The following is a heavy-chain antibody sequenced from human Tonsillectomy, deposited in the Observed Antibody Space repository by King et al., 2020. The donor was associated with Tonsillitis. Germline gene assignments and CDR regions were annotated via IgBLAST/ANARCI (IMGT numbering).Heavy chain of an antibody. CDR3: ARGQGAYCTHAVCSPFDY. CDR2: ISYDASNK. J-gene: IGHJ4*02. Sequence: VQLVESGGGVVQPGRSLRLSCAASGFTFSSYAMHWVRQAPGKGLEWVAVISYDASNKYYADSVKGRFTISRDNSKNTLYLQMNSLRPEDTAVYYCARGQGAYCTHAVCSPFDYWGQGTLVTVSS. V-gene: IGHV3-30*04. CDR1: GFTFSSYA. D-gene: IGHD2-8*01.